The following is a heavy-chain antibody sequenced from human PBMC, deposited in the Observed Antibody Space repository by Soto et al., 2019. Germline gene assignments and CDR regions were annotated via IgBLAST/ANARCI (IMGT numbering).Heavy chain of an antibody. CDR2: INPNTGGT. CDR3: ARGLTMVRGVILDAFDI. V-gene: IGHV1-2*04. D-gene: IGHD3-10*01. CDR1: GYTFTDYY. Sequence: ASVKVSCKSSGYTFTDYYIHWVRQAPGQGLEWLGWINPNTGGTNYAQSFQGWVTMTRDTSISTAYMELSRLKSDDTAVYYCARGLTMVRGVILDAFDIWGQGTMVTVSS. J-gene: IGHJ3*02.